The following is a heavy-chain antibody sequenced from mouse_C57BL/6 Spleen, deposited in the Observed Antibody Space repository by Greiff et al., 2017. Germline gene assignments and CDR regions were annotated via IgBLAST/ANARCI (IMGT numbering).Heavy chain of an antibody. Sequence: VQLKESGPGMVKPSQSLSLTCTVTGYSITSGYDWHWIRHFPGNKLEWMGYISYSGSTNYNPSLKSRISITHDTSKNHFFLKLNSVTTEDTATYYCAREEKTGDFACWGQGTLVTVSA. CDR3: AREEKTGDFAC. D-gene: IGHD4-1*01. V-gene: IGHV3-1*01. J-gene: IGHJ3*01. CDR2: ISYSGST. CDR1: GYSITSGYD.